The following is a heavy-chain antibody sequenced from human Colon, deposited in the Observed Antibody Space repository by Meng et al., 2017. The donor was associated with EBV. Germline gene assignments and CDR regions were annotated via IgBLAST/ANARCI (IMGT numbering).Heavy chain of an antibody. J-gene: IGHJ4*02. D-gene: IGHD5-18*01. CDR1: GGSISSVYW. Sequence: QVLLRESDPGLVTPSETLSPTFAVSGGSISSVYWWTWVRQSPGKGLEWIGEIYHSGSTNYNPSLKSRVTISVDKSKNQFSLKLTSVTAADTAVYYCARGGYYSFDYWGQRTLVTVSS. V-gene: IGHV4-4*02. CDR3: ARGGYYSFDY. CDR2: IYHSGST.